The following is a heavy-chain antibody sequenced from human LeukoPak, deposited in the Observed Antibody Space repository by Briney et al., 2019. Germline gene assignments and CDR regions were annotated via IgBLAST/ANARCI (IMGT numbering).Heavy chain of an antibody. CDR1: GYTFTSYD. Sequence: ASVKVSCKSSGYTFTSYDINWVRQATGQGLEWMGWINTNTGNPTYAHSLPGGFVFSLDTSVSTAYLQISSLKAEDTAVYYCARGTTLDYWGQGTLVTVSS. CDR3: ARGTTLDY. CDR2: INTNTGNP. D-gene: IGHD1-1*01. J-gene: IGHJ4*02. V-gene: IGHV7-4-1*02.